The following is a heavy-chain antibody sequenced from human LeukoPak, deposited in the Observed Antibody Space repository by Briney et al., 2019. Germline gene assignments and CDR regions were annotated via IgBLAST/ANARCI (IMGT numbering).Heavy chain of an antibody. CDR1: GFAFSSYS. Sequence: GGSLRLSCAASGFAFSSYSMNWVRQAPGEGLEWVASISNTGGYIYYADSVKGRFTISRDNAKYSLYLQMNSLRADDTGVYYCARDQAHMIRGVYHYYYYMDVWGKGTTVTISS. CDR2: ISNTGGYI. CDR3: ARDQAHMIRGVYHYYYYMDV. D-gene: IGHD3-10*01. J-gene: IGHJ6*03. V-gene: IGHV3-21*01.